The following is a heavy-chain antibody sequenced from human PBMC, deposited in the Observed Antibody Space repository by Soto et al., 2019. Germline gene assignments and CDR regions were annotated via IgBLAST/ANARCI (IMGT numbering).Heavy chain of an antibody. CDR3: AKSVDGSSWSIQLD. J-gene: IGHJ4*02. CDR1: GFTFSSYA. D-gene: IGHD6-13*01. CDR2: ISGSGVST. V-gene: IGHV3-23*01. Sequence: EVQLLESGGGLVQPGGSLRLSCAASGFTFSSYAMSWVRQAPGKGLEWVSAISGSGVSTYYADSVKARFTISRDNSKNTLYLQMNSLRAEDTAVYYCAKSVDGSSWSIQLDWGQGTLVTVSS.